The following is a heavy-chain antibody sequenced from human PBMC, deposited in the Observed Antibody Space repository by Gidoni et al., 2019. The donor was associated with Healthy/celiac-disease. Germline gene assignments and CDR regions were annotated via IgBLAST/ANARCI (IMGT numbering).Heavy chain of an antibody. CDR3: ARGSWQQAGDY. Sequence: QVQLQQGGAGLVKPSETLARTCAVYGWSFSGYYWSWIRQPPGKGLEWIGEINHSGSTNSHPSLQSRVTISVDTSKTQFSLKLSSVTAADTAVYYCARGSWQQAGDYWGQGTLVTVSS. CDR2: INHSGST. CDR1: GWSFSGYY. D-gene: IGHD6-13*01. J-gene: IGHJ4*02. V-gene: IGHV4-34*01.